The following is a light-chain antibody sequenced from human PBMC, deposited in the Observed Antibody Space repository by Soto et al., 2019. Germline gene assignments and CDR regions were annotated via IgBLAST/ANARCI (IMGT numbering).Light chain of an antibody. CDR3: QSYDTPVYV. Sequence: QSVLTQPPSVSGAPGQRVTISCTGSSSNIGAGYDVHWYQQLPGAAPKLLIYGNSNRPSGVPDRFSGPRSGTSASLAITGLQPEDEADYYCQSYDTPVYVFGGGTKLTVL. CDR2: GNS. V-gene: IGLV1-40*01. J-gene: IGLJ1*01. CDR1: SSNIGAGYD.